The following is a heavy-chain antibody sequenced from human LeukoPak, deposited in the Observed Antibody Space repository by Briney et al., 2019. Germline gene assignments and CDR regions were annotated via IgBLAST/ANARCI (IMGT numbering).Heavy chain of an antibody. V-gene: IGHV4-38-2*01. J-gene: IGHJ6*03. CDR1: GYSISSGYY. CDR3: ARTTEGGYTYDYFYYYYMDV. D-gene: IGHD5-18*01. Sequence: TSETLSLTCAVSGYSISSGYYWGWSRPPPGRGLEWIGSLYHSGSTYYNPSLKSRVTISVDTSKNQFSLKLSSVTAADTAVYYCARTTEGGYTYDYFYYYYMDVWGKGTTVTISS. CDR2: LYHSGST.